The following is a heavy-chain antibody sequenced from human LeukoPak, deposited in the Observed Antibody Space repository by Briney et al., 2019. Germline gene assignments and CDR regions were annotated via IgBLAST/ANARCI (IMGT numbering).Heavy chain of an antibody. J-gene: IGHJ4*02. V-gene: IGHV3-13*01. CDR3: ARGSQGGWHFDY. CDR2: IGTAGDT. Sequence: GGSLRLSCAASGFTFSSYDMHWVRQATGKGLEWVSAIGTAGDTYYPGSVKGRFTISRENAKNSLYLQMNSLRAGDTAVYYCARGSQGGWHFDYWGQGILVTVSS. CDR1: GFTFSSYD. D-gene: IGHD6-19*01.